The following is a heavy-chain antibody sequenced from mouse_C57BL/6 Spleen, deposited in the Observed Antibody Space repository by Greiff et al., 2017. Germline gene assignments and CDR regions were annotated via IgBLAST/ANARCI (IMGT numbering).Heavy chain of an antibody. CDR2: ISYDGSN. V-gene: IGHV3-6*01. J-gene: IGHJ2*01. Sequence: EVKLVESGPGLVKPSQSLSLTCSVTGYSITSGYYWNWIRQFPGNKLEWMGYISYDGSNNYNPSLKNRISITRDTSKNQFFLKLNSVTTEDTATYYCASGPLDYWGQGTTLTVSS. CDR1: GYSITSGYY. CDR3: ASGPLDY.